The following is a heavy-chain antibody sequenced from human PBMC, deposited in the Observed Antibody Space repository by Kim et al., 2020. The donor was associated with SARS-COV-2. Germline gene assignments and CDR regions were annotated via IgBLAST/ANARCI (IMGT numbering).Heavy chain of an antibody. D-gene: IGHD3-22*01. CDR3: AKDRAYDSSGYNCFDY. CDR2: ISGSGGST. Sequence: GGSLRLSCAASGFTFSSYAMSWVRQAPGKGLEWVSAISGSGGSTYYADSVKGRFTISRDNSKNTLYLQMNSLRAEDTAVYYCAKDRAYDSSGYNCFDYWGQGTLVTVSS. CDR1: GFTFSSYA. J-gene: IGHJ4*02. V-gene: IGHV3-23*01.